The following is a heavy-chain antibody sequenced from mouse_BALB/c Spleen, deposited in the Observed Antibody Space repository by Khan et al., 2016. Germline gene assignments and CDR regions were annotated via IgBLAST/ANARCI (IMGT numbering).Heavy chain of an antibody. CDR1: GYTFSSYW. CDR2: ILPGSGST. Sequence: QVQLQQSGAELMKPGASVKISCKATGYTFSSYWIEWVKERPGHGLEWIGEILPGSGSTNYNEKFKGKATFTAETSSNTAYMQISSLTSEDSAVFYCARGAYWGQGTLVTVSA. V-gene: IGHV1-9*01. J-gene: IGHJ3*01. CDR3: ARGAY.